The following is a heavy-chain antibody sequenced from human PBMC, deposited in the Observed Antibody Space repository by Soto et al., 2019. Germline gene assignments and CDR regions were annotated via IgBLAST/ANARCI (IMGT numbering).Heavy chain of an antibody. Sequence: QLVESGGGLVQPGGSLRLSCAASGFTFSSHWMTWVRQAPGKGLEWVANMRQDGREEHYLDSVKGRFTLSRDNAQNSLYLQMNGLRVEDTAVYYCAKSEGYSFDIRGQGTLVTVSS. CDR2: MRQDGREE. V-gene: IGHV3-7*01. CDR3: AKSEGYSFDI. CDR1: GFTFSSHW. J-gene: IGHJ3*02. D-gene: IGHD1-1*01.